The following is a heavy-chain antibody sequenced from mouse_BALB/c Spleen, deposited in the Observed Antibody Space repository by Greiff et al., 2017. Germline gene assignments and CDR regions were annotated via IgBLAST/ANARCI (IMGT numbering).Heavy chain of an antibody. D-gene: IGHD2-10*02. V-gene: IGHV6-6*02. Sequence: EVKLVESGGGLVQPGGSMKLSCVASGFTFSNYWMNWVRQSPEKGLEWVAEIRLKSNNYATHYAESVKGRFTISRDDSKSSVYLQMNNLRAEDTGIYYCTSYGNYPWFAYWGQGTLVTVSA. CDR3: TSYGNYPWFAY. CDR2: IRLKSNNYAT. J-gene: IGHJ3*01. CDR1: GFTFSNYW.